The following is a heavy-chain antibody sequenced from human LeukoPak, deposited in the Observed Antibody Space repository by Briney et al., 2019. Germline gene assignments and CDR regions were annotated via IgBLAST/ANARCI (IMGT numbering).Heavy chain of an antibody. CDR2: ISAYNGNT. V-gene: IGHV1-18*01. J-gene: IGHJ5*02. D-gene: IGHD4-17*01. CDR1: GYTFTSYG. Sequence: GASVKVSCKASGYTFTSYGISWVRQAPGQGLEWMGWISAYNGNTNYAQKLQGRVTMTTDTSTSTAYMELRSLRSDDTAVYYCARGSYGDYVWLLPVWFDPWGQGTLVIVSS. CDR3: ARGSYGDYVWLLPVWFDP.